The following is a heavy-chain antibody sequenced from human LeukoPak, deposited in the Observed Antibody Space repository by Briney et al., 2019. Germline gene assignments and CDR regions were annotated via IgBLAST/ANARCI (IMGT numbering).Heavy chain of an antibody. D-gene: IGHD6-19*01. CDR3: ARLRYSSGQKYFQH. J-gene: IGHJ1*01. Sequence: PSETLSLTCAVYGGSFSGYYWSWIRQPPGKGLEWIGEINHSGSTNYNPSLKSRVTISVDTSKNQFSLKLSSVTAADTAVYYCARLRYSSGQKYFQHWGQGTLVTVSS. CDR2: INHSGST. CDR1: GGSFSGYY. V-gene: IGHV4-34*01.